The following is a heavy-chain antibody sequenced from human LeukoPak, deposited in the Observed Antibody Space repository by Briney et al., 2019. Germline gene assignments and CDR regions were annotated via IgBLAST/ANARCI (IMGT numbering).Heavy chain of an antibody. CDR3: EKVLSRGYEWWYFDF. CDR2: ISGSGGIT. D-gene: IGHD3-22*01. V-gene: IGHV3-23*01. J-gene: IGHJ4*02. Sequence: GGSLRLSCAASGFTFSSYAMSWVRQAPGKGLEWVSAISGSGGITYYADFVKGRFTISRDNSKNTLYLQMNSLRAEDTAAYYCEKVLSRGYEWWYFDFWGQGTQVTVSS. CDR1: GFTFSSYA.